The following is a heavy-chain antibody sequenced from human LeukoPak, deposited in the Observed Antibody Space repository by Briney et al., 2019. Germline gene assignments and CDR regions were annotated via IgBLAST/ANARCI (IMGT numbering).Heavy chain of an antibody. V-gene: IGHV4-59*08. J-gene: IGHJ4*02. D-gene: IGHD6-6*01. CDR3: ARLQYHIAAIN. CDR1: GGSFSGYY. Sequence: SETLSLTCAVYGGSFSGYYWSWIRQPPGKGLEWIGYIYSSGSTNYNPSLKSRVTISVDTSKNQFSLRLSSVTAADTAVYYCARLQYHIAAINWGQGTLVTVSS. CDR2: IYSSGST.